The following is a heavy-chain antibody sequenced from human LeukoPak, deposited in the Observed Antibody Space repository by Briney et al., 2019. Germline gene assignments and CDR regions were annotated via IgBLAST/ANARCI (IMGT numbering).Heavy chain of an antibody. CDR3: AFYDYVWGSLRY. CDR2: IYHSGST. V-gene: IGHV4-30-2*01. J-gene: IGHJ4*02. Sequence: SETLSLTCTVSGGSISSGGYYWSWIRQPPGKGLEWIGYIYHSGSTYYNPSLKSRVTISVDRSKNQFSLKLSSVTAADTAVYYCAFYDYVWGSLRYWGQGTLVSVSS. D-gene: IGHD3-16*01. CDR1: GGSISSGGYY.